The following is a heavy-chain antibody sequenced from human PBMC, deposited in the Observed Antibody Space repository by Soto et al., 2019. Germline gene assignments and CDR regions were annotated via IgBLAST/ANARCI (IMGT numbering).Heavy chain of an antibody. V-gene: IGHV1-69*02. CDR1: GGTFSSYT. CDR3: AWKRIAARPEAYYMDV. Sequence: ASVKVSCKASGGTFSSYTISWVRQAPGQGLEWMGRTIPILGIANYAQKFQGRVTITADKSTSTAYMELSSLRSEDTAVYYCAWKRIAARPEAYYMDVWGKGTTVTVSS. D-gene: IGHD6-6*01. J-gene: IGHJ6*03. CDR2: TIPILGIA.